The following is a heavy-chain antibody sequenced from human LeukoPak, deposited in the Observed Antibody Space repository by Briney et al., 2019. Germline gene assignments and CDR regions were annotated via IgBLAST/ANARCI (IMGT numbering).Heavy chain of an antibody. CDR2: VSYDGSNK. Sequence: GGSLRLSCAASGFTFSSYGMHWVRQAPGKGLEWVAVVSYDGSNKYYADSVKGRFTISRDNSKNTLYLQMNSLRAEDTAVYYCAKDRSSSWYEGPFNGMDVWGQGTTVTVSS. J-gene: IGHJ6*02. D-gene: IGHD6-13*01. CDR3: AKDRSSSWYEGPFNGMDV. CDR1: GFTFSSYG. V-gene: IGHV3-30*18.